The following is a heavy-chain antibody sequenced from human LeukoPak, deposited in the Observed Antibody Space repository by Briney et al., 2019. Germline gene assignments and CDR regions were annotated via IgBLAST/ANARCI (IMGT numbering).Heavy chain of an antibody. V-gene: IGHV3-23*01. J-gene: IGHJ4*02. CDR3: ARVIGSYGDSAY. D-gene: IGHD4-17*01. CDR1: GFTFSSYA. CDR2: ISGSGGST. Sequence: GGSLRLSCAASGFTFSSYAMSWVRQAPGKGLEWVSAISGSGGSTYYADSVKGRFTISRDNAQNSLSLQMDSLRDEDTAVYYCARVIGSYGDSAYWGQGTLVTVSS.